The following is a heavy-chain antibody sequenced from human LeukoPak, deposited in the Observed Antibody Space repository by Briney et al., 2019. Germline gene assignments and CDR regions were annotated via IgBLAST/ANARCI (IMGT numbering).Heavy chain of an antibody. V-gene: IGHV3-20*01. CDR2: INWNGGST. CDR3: ARGLGYGSGRFGLDY. D-gene: IGHD6-19*01. J-gene: IGHJ4*02. CDR1: GFTFGSYY. Sequence: GGSLRLSCAASGFTFGSYYMTWVRQAPGKGLEWVSGINWNGGSTGYADSVKGRFTISRDNAKNSLYLQMNSLRAEDTALYHCARGLGYGSGRFGLDYWGQGTLVTVSS.